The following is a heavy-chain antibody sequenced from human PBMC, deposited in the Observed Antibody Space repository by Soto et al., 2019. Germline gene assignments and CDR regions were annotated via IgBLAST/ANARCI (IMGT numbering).Heavy chain of an antibody. CDR1: GVSISSGGYY. J-gene: IGHJ6*02. Sequence: TLALTCTVSGVSISSGGYYWGWIRQHPGKVLEWIGYIYYSGSTYYNPSLKSRVTISVYTSKNQYSLKLSSVTAEDTAVYYCSIEQSGGSCYSLPCYGMDVWGQCTTVTVSS. V-gene: IGHV4-31*03. CDR3: SIEQSGGSCYSLPCYGMDV. D-gene: IGHD2-15*01. CDR2: IYYSGST.